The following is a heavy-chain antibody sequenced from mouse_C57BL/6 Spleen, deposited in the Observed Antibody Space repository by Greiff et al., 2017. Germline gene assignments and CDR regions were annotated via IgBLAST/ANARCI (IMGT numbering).Heavy chain of an antibody. J-gene: IGHJ4*01. V-gene: IGHV1-64*01. CDR1: GYTFTSYW. CDR2: IHPNSGST. Sequence: QVQLQQPGAELVKPGASVKLSCKASGYTFTSYWMHWVKQRPGQGLEWIGMIHPNSGSTNYNEKFKSKATLTVDKSSSTAYMQLSSLTSEDSAVYYCAREVVNYYAMDYWGQGTSVTVSS. CDR3: AREVVNYYAMDY. D-gene: IGHD1-1*01.